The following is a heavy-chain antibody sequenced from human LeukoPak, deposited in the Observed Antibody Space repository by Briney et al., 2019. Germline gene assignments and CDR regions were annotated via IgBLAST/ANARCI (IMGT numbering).Heavy chain of an antibody. Sequence: GGSLRLSCAASGFIFSNYAMIWVCQAPGKGLEWVSAISGSGGSTYYADSVKGRFTISRDNSKNTLYLQMNSLRAEDTAVYYCARDPRGGSGSSLYYYYYYGMDVWGQGTTVTVSS. V-gene: IGHV3-23*01. CDR1: GFIFSNYA. D-gene: IGHD3-10*01. CDR3: ARDPRGGSGSSLYYYYYYGMDV. CDR2: ISGSGGST. J-gene: IGHJ6*02.